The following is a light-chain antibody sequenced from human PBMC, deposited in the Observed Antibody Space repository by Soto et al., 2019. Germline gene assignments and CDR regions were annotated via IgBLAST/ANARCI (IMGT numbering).Light chain of an antibody. Sequence: QSALTQPRSVSGSPGQSVTISCTGTSSDVGCYDFVSWYQQHPGKAPKLMIHDVTKRPSGVPDRFSGSKSGNSASLTISGLQAEDEADYYCCSYAGSYNLGVFGGGTKLTVL. V-gene: IGLV2-11*01. CDR3: CSYAGSYNLGV. CDR2: DVT. J-gene: IGLJ3*02. CDR1: SSDVGCYDF.